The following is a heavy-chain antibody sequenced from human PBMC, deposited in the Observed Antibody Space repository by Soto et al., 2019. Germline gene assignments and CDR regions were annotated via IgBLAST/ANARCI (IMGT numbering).Heavy chain of an antibody. Sequence: PGGSLRLSCAASGFTFSSYSRNWVRQAPGKGLEWVSYISSSSDTIYYADSVKGRFTISRDDAKNSLYLQMNSLRDEDTAVYYCARDRLLRRGPYYFDYWGQGTLVTVSS. CDR3: ARDRLLRRGPYYFDY. CDR2: ISSSSDTI. J-gene: IGHJ4*02. CDR1: GFTFSSYS. V-gene: IGHV3-48*02.